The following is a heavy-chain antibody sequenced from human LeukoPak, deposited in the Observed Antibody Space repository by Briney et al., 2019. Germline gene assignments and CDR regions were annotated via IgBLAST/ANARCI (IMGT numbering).Heavy chain of an antibody. CDR2: INPNSGGT. Sequence: ASVKVSCKASGYTFTGYYMHWVRQAPGQGLEWMGWINPNSGGTNYAQKFQGRVTMTRDTSISTAYMELSRLRSDDTAVYYCARDLGYSGSYYYFDYWGQGTLVTVSS. J-gene: IGHJ4*02. CDR3: ARDLGYSGSYYYFDY. CDR1: GYTFTGYY. D-gene: IGHD1-26*01. V-gene: IGHV1-2*02.